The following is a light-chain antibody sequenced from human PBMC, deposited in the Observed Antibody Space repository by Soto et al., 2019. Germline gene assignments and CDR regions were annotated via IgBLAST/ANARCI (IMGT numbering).Light chain of an antibody. V-gene: IGLV1-40*01. CDR3: QSYDSSLYVV. CDR2: GNS. CDR1: SSNIGAGYD. J-gene: IGLJ2*01. Sequence: QSVLTQPPSVSGAPGQRVTISCTGSSSNIGAGYDVHWYQQLPGTAPKLLIYGNSNRPSGVPDLFSGSKSGTSASLASTGLQAEDEADYYCQSYDSSLYVVFGGGTKLTVL.